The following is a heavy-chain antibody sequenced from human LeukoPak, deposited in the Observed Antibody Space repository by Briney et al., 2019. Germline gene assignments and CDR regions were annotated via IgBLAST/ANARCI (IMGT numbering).Heavy chain of an antibody. J-gene: IGHJ4*02. CDR2: ISSSSYYI. D-gene: IGHD3-10*01. CDR3: ARIWGPHGWGGYFDY. Sequence: GGSLRLSCAASGFTFSSYSINWVRQAPGKGLEWVSSISSSSYYISYADSLRGRFTISRDNAKNSLYLQMNSLRAEDTAVYYCARIWGPHGWGGYFDYGGQGPRATVPS. V-gene: IGHV3-21*01. CDR1: GFTFSSYS.